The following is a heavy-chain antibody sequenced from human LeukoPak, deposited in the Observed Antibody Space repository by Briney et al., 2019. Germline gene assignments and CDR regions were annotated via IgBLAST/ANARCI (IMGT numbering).Heavy chain of an antibody. V-gene: IGHV4-59*01. CDR1: GGSIDSYY. Sequence: PSETLSLTCTVSGGSIDSYYWNWIRQPPGKGLEWIWYVFHTGSTNYNPSLKSRVTISLDTSKNQFSLKLISVTAADTAVYYCARDRGSPPFIAYSGQGNLVTVSS. CDR3: ARDRGSPPFIAY. D-gene: IGHD1-26*01. J-gene: IGHJ4*02. CDR2: VFHTGST.